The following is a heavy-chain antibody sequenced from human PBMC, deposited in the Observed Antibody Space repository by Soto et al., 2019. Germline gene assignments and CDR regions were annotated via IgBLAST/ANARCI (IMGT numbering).Heavy chain of an antibody. CDR3: AKTGTTKIYYPYGMDV. Sequence: EAQLLESGGGLVQPGGSLRLSCAASGFTFSNCAMSWVRQAPGKGLEWVSSLSGSGGSTYYADSVKGRFTISRDNSKNTLYLQMNSLRAEDTAVYYCAKTGTTKIYYPYGMDVWGQGTTVTVSS. CDR1: GFTFSNCA. V-gene: IGHV3-23*01. J-gene: IGHJ6*02. D-gene: IGHD1-1*01. CDR2: LSGSGGST.